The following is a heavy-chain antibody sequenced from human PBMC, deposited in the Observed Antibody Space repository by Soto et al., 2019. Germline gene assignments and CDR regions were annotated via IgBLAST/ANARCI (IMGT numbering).Heavy chain of an antibody. D-gene: IGHD2-15*01. Sequence: SETLSLTCTVSGGSVSSGSYYWSWIRQPPGKGLEWIGYIYYSGSTNYNPSLKSRATISVDTSKNQFSLKLSSVTAADTAVYYCARTVAASVINDYWGQGTLVTVSS. CDR1: GGSVSSGSYY. J-gene: IGHJ4*02. V-gene: IGHV4-61*01. CDR2: IYYSGST. CDR3: ARTVAASVINDY.